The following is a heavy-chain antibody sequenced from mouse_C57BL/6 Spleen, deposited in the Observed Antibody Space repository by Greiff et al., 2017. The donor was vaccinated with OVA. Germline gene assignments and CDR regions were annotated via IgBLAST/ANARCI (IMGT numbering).Heavy chain of an antibody. D-gene: IGHD2-1*01. V-gene: IGHV1-61*01. CDR2: IYPSDSET. J-gene: IGHJ4*01. CDR1: GYTFTSYW. CDR3: ARRGVNYFDY. Sequence: QVQLQQPGAELVRPGSSVKLSCKASGYTFTSYWMDWVKQRPGQGLEWIGNIYPSDSETHYNQKFKDKATLTVDKSSSTAYMQLSSLTSEDSAVYYCARRGVNYFDYWGQGTSVTVSS.